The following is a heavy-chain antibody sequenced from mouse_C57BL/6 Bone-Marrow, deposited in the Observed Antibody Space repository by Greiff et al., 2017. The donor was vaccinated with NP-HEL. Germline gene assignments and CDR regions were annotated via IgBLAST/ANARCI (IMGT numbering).Heavy chain of an antibody. J-gene: IGHJ3*01. D-gene: IGHD2-1*01. CDR2: ISDGGSYT. V-gene: IGHV5-4*01. CDR3: ARDRGVTRRFAY. Sequence: EVKLVESGGGLVKPGGSLKLSCAASGFTFSSYAMSWVSQTPEKRLEWVATISDGGSYTYYPDNVKGRFTISRDNAKNNLYLQMSHLKSEDTAMYYCARDRGVTRRFAYWGQGTLVTVSA. CDR1: GFTFSSYA.